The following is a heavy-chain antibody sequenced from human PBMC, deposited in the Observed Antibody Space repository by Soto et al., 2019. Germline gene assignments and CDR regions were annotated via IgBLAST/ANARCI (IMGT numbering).Heavy chain of an antibody. Sequence: GGSLKLSCAASGFTFSSYSMNWVRQAPGKGLEWVSSISSSSSYIYHADSVKGRFTISRDNAKNSLYLQMNSLRAEDTAVYYCARAHSSSWSKYFDYWGQGTLVTVSS. CDR1: GFTFSSYS. CDR3: ARAHSSSWSKYFDY. J-gene: IGHJ4*02. V-gene: IGHV3-21*01. CDR2: ISSSSSYI. D-gene: IGHD6-13*01.